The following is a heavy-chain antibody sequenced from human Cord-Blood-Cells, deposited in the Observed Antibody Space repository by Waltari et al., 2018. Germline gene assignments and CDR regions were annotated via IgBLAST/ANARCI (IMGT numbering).Heavy chain of an antibody. J-gene: IGHJ4*02. D-gene: IGHD1-26*01. CDR2: CDPEEGET. CDR3: ATAPDGSYGRN. Sequence: QVQLVQSGAEVKKPGASVKVSCKVSGYTLTELSMHWGRQAPGKGLEWMGGCDPEEGETIDGKKFQGRVTMTEDTSTDTAYMELSSLRSEDTAVYYCATAPDGSYGRNWGQGTLVTVSS. CDR1: GYTLTELS. V-gene: IGHV1-24*01.